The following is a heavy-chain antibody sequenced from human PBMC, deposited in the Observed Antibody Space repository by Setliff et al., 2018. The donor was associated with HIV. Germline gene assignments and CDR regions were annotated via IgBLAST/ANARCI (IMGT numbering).Heavy chain of an antibody. V-gene: IGHV4-39*01. CDR3: ARHGDYEYFQH. CDR1: GGSISSSNYY. Sequence: SETLSLTCSVSGGSISSSNYYWGWLRQPPGKGLEWIGSVHSYGSVYYNPSLQSRVTVSVDTSKNRFSLNLRSVTATDTAIYYCARHGDYEYFQHWGRGTQVTVS. J-gene: IGHJ1*01. CDR2: VHSYGSV. D-gene: IGHD4-17*01.